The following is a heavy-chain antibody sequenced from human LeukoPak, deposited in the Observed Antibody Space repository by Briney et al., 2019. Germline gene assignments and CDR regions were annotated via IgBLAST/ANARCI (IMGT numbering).Heavy chain of an antibody. D-gene: IGHD2-2*02. Sequence: GGSLRLSCAASGFTFSSYGMHWVRQAPGKGLEWVAIIRYDGSNKYYEDSVKGRFTISRDNSKNTLYLQMNSLRAEDTAVYYCAKTDCSSTSCYRDYYYYMDVWGKGTTVTVSS. CDR1: GFTFSSYG. CDR2: IRYDGSNK. V-gene: IGHV3-30*02. CDR3: AKTDCSSTSCYRDYYYYMDV. J-gene: IGHJ6*03.